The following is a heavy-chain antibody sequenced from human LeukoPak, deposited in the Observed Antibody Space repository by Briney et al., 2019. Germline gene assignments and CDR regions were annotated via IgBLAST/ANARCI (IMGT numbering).Heavy chain of an antibody. CDR2: IDPSDSYT. J-gene: IGHJ4*02. Sequence: GESLKISCKGSGYSFTSYWISWLRQMPGKGLEWMGRIDPSDSYTNYSPSFQGHVTISADKSISTAYLQWSSLKASDTAMYYCARHEYCSGGSCRQDYWGQGTLVTVSS. CDR1: GYSFTSYW. D-gene: IGHD2-15*01. CDR3: ARHEYCSGGSCRQDY. V-gene: IGHV5-10-1*01.